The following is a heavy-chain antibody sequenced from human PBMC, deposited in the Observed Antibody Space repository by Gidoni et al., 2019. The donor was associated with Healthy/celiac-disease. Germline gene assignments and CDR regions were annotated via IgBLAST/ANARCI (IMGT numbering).Heavy chain of an antibody. V-gene: IGHV3-9*01. D-gene: IGHD3-3*01. CDR3: AKGSITIFGVVIDP. CDR2: ISWNSGSI. Sequence: EVQLVESGGGLVQPGRSLRLSCAASGFTFDDYAMHWVRQAPGKGLEWVSGISWNSGSIGYADSVKGRFTISRDNAKNSLYLQMNSLRAEDTALYYCAKGSITIFGVVIDPWGQGTLVTVSS. J-gene: IGHJ5*02. CDR1: GFTFDDYA.